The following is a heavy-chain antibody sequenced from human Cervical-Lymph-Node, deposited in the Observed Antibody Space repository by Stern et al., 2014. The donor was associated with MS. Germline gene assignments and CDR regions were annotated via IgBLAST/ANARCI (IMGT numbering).Heavy chain of an antibody. V-gene: IGHV1-24*01. CDR3: ATPRGRVTYYYGLDV. CDR1: GYTLTDMS. CDR2: YEPQHGET. J-gene: IGHJ6*02. Sequence: VQLVQSGAEVMKPGASVKVSCEASGYTLTDMSIHWVRQAPGKGLEWMGGYEPQHGETVYAHKIQGRVTMAEYRSTDTAYMELTSLRSDDTAVYCCATPRGRVTYYYGLDVWGQGTTVTVSS. D-gene: IGHD2-21*02.